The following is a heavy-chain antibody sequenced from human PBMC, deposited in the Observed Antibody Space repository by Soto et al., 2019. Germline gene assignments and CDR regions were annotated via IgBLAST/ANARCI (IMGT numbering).Heavy chain of an antibody. V-gene: IGHV3-23*01. D-gene: IGHD3-10*01. CDR3: AKPVQVGPHYHYGMDV. Sequence: EVQLLESGGGLVQPGGSLRLSCAASGFTFSTYAMTSVRQAPGKGLEWVSGISDSGGSTYYTDSVKGRFTISRDNSKNTLDLQMNSLRAEDTAIYYCAKPVQVGPHYHYGMDVWGQGTTVTVSS. J-gene: IGHJ6*02. CDR2: ISDSGGST. CDR1: GFTFSTYA.